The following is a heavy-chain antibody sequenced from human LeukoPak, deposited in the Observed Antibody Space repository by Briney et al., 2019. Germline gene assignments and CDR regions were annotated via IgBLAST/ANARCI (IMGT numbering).Heavy chain of an antibody. CDR3: AELGITMIGGV. CDR2: IYSGGRI. V-gene: IGHV3-66*01. Sequence: GGSLRLSCAASGFTVSTNYMTWVRQAPGKGLEWVSGIYSGGRIYYADSVKGRFTISRDNSKNTLYLQMNSLRAEDTAVYYCAELGITMIGGVWGKGTTVTISS. CDR1: GFTVSTNY. D-gene: IGHD3-10*02. J-gene: IGHJ6*04.